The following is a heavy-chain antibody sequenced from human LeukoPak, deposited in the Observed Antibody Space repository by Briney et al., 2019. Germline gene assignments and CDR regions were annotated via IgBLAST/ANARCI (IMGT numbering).Heavy chain of an antibody. D-gene: IGHD3-22*01. V-gene: IGHV1-8*03. CDR2: MNPNSGNT. Sequence: ASVKVSCKASGYTFTSYDINWVRQATGQGLEWMGWMNPNSGNTGYAQKFQGRVTITRNTSISTAYMELSSLRSEDTAVYYCARGLSTGWYYYDSSGSNAFDIWGQGAMVTVSS. CDR3: ARGLSTGWYYYDSSGSNAFDI. CDR1: GYTFTSYD. J-gene: IGHJ3*02.